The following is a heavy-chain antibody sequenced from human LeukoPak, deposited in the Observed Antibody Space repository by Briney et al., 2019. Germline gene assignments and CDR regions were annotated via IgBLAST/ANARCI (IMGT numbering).Heavy chain of an antibody. CDR3: ARETLSTDYYGSGSYYNGWDY. CDR2: IIPIFGTA. CDR1: GRIFISYA. D-gene: IGHD3-10*01. J-gene: IGHJ4*02. V-gene: IGHV1-69*01. Sequence: SEKASCKASGRIFISYAISWVRQAPGQGLEWMGGIIPIFGTANYAQKFQGRVTITADEATSTAYMELSSLRSEDTAVYYCARETLSTDYYGSGSYYNGWDYWGQGTLLTVSS.